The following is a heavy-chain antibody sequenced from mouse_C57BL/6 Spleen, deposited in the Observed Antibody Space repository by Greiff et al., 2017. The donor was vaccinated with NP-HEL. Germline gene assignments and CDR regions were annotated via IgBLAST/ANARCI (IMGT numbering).Heavy chain of an antibody. CDR2: ISSGGSYT. J-gene: IGHJ4*01. D-gene: IGHD3-2*02. CDR3: ARQRDSSGPYAMDY. V-gene: IGHV5-6*01. Sequence: EVQRVESGGDLVKPGGSLKLSCAASGFTFSSYGMSWVRQTPDKRLEWVATISSGGSYTYYPDSVKGRFTISRDNAKNTLYLQMSSLKSEDTAMYYCARQRDSSGPYAMDYWGQGTSVTVSS. CDR1: GFTFSSYG.